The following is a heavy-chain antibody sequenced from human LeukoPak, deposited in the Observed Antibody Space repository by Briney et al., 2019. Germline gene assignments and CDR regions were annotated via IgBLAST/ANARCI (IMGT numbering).Heavy chain of an antibody. CDR2: IYHTGST. V-gene: IGHV4-30-2*01. Sequence: SETLSLTCTVSGASISSGTYSWSWIRQPPGEGLEWLGYIYHTGSTYYNPSLKGRVTISVDRSKNQFSLHLNFVTAADTALYYCARGDGSGSGRWFDPWGQGTLITVSS. CDR3: ARGDGSGSGRWFDP. D-gene: IGHD3-10*01. J-gene: IGHJ5*02. CDR1: GASISSGTYS.